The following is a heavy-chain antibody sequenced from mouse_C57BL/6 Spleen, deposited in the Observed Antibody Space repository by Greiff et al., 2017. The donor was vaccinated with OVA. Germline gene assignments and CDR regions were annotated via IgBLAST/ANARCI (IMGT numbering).Heavy chain of an antibody. Sequence: VKLMESGPELVKPGASVKISCEASGYAFSSSWMNWVKQRPGKGLEWIGRIYPGDGDTNYNGKFKGKATLTADKSSSTAYMQLSSLTSEDSAVYFCARKWDEDYAMDYWGQGTSVTVSS. V-gene: IGHV1-82*01. CDR1: GYAFSSSW. J-gene: IGHJ4*01. CDR2: IYPGDGDT. CDR3: ARKWDEDYAMDY. D-gene: IGHD4-1*01.